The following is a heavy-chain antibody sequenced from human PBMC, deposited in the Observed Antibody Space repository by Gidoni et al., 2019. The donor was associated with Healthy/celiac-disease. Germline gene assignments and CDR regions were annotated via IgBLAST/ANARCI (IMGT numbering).Heavy chain of an antibody. V-gene: IGHV4-61*02. CDR3: ARGRIQLWTYYYGMDV. CDR1: GGSISSGSFY. J-gene: IGHJ6*02. Sequence: VQLQESGPGLVKPSQTLSLTCTVSGGSISSGSFYWSWIRQPAGKGLEWIGRIYTSGSTNYNPSLKSRVTMSVDTSKNQFSLKLSSVTAADTAVYYCARGRIQLWTYYYGMDVWGQGTTVTVSS. CDR2: IYTSGST. D-gene: IGHD5-18*01.